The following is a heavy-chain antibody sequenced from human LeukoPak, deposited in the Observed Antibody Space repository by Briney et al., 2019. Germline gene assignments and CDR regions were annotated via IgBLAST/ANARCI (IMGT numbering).Heavy chain of an antibody. D-gene: IGHD3-22*01. J-gene: IGHJ4*02. Sequence: ASVKVSCKVSGYTLTELSMHWVRQAPGKGLEGMGGFYPEDGETIYAQKFQGRVTMTEDTSTDTAYMELSSLRSDGTAVYYCARGRSLHDPYDIIDYWGQGTLVTVSS. CDR3: ARGRSLHDPYDIIDY. CDR1: GYTLTELS. CDR2: FYPEDGET. V-gene: IGHV1-24*01.